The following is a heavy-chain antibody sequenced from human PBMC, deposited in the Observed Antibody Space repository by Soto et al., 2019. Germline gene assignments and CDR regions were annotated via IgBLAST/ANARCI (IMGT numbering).Heavy chain of an antibody. Sequence: EVQLVESGGGLVHLGGSRRLSCAASGFTFSSYWMTWVRQAPGKGLEWVANIKHDGSEKYYVDSVKGRFTTSRDNARNSVFLEMKSLRAEETAVYSCVRDRSGSYLEGFDYWGQGTLVTVSS. CDR3: VRDRSGSYLEGFDY. J-gene: IGHJ4*02. CDR2: IKHDGSEK. V-gene: IGHV3-7*01. D-gene: IGHD1-26*01. CDR1: GFTFSSYW.